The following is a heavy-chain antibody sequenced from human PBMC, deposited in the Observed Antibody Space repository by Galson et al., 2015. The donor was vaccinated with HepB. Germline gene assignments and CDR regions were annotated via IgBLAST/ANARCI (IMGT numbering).Heavy chain of an antibody. V-gene: IGHV3-43*01. CDR3: AKDIGGMTTVTTAYFQH. J-gene: IGHJ1*01. CDR1: GFTFDDYT. Sequence: SLRLSCAASGFTFDDYTMHWVRQAPGKGLEWVSLISWDGGSTYYADSVKGRFTISRDNSKNSLYLQMNSLRTEDTALYYCAKDIGGMTTVTTAYFQHWGQGTLVTVSS. CDR2: ISWDGGST. D-gene: IGHD4-17*01.